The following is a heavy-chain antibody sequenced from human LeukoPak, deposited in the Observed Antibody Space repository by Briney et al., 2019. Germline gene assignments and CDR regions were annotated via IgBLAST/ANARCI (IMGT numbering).Heavy chain of an antibody. CDR1: GFTFSSYG. V-gene: IGHV3-33*01. Sequence: PGGSLRLSCAASGFTFSSYGMHWVRQAPGKGLEGVAVIWYDGSNKYYADSVKGRFTISRDNSKNTLYLQMNSLRAEDTAVYYCARAKWLPPRYYYYGMDVWGQGTTVTVSS. D-gene: IGHD6-19*01. CDR3: ARAKWLPPRYYYYGMDV. J-gene: IGHJ6*02. CDR2: IWYDGSNK.